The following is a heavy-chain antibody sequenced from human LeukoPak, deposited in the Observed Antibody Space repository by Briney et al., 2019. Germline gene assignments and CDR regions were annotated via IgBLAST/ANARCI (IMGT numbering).Heavy chain of an antibody. CDR1: GGSISSGGYY. J-gene: IGHJ5*02. CDR3: ARDGNKAGANWFDP. Sequence: PSQTLSLTCTVSGGSISSGGYYWSWIRQHPGKGLEWIGYIYYSGSTYYNPSLKSRVTISVDTSKNQFSLKLSSVTAADTAVYYCARDGNKAGANWFDPWGQGTLVTVSS. CDR2: IYYSGST. V-gene: IGHV4-31*03. D-gene: IGHD4-23*01.